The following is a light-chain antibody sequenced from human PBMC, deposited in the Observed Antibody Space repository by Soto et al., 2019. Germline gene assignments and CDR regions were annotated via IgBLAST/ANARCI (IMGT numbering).Light chain of an antibody. CDR1: NSDVGGYNY. CDR2: DVT. CDR3: GSNTTGNTGV. V-gene: IGLV2-14*03. Sequence: QSALTQPASVSGSPGQSITISCTGTNSDVGGYNYVSWYQQHPGKAPKLIIYDVTNRPSGVSNRFTGSKSGNTASLTISGLQGEDEADYYCGSNTTGNTGVFGGGTKLTVL. J-gene: IGLJ2*01.